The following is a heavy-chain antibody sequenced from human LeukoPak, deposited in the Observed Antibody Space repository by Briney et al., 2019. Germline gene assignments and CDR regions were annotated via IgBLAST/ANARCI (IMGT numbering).Heavy chain of an antibody. D-gene: IGHD3-16*01. V-gene: IGHV3-48*01. CDR3: ARDPDDYDRPAGDP. CDR2: ISSSSSTI. Sequence: WGTLRLSCAASGFTFSSYSMNWVRQAPGKGLEWVSYISSSSSTIYYADSVKGRFTISRDNAKNSLYLQMNSLRAEDTAVYYCARDPDDYDRPAGDPWGQGTLVTVSS. CDR1: GFTFSSYS. J-gene: IGHJ5*02.